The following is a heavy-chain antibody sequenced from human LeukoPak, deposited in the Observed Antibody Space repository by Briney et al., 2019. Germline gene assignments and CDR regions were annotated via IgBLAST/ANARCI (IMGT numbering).Heavy chain of an antibody. D-gene: IGHD5-24*01. Sequence: SETLSLTCAVYGGSFSGYYWTWIRQPPGKGLEWIGEINPSGDTKYNPSLKSRVTISVDTSKNQFSLKLRSVTAADTAVYYCARRRDAHINPFDYWGQGTLVTVSS. CDR3: ARRRDAHINPFDY. CDR1: GGSFSGYY. V-gene: IGHV4-34*01. J-gene: IGHJ4*02. CDR2: INPSGDT.